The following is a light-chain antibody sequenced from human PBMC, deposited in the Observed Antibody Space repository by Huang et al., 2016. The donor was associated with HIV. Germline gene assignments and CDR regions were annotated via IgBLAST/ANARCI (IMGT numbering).Light chain of an antibody. CDR2: AAS. CDR1: QSISSY. J-gene: IGKJ5*01. CDR3: QQSYSTPIT. V-gene: IGKV1-39*01. Sequence: DIQMTQSPSSLSESVGDRVTITCRASQSISSYLNWYQQKPGKAPKLLIYAASSLQSGVPSRFSGSGSGTHFTLTISSLQPEDFATYYCQQSYSTPITFGQGTRLEIK.